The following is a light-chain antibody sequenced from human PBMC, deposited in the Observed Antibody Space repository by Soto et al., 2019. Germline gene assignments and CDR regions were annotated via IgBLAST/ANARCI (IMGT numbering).Light chain of an antibody. Sequence: EIVMTQSPATLSVSPGERATLSCRASQSVSSNLAWYQQKPGQAPRLLTYGASTRATGIPARFSGSGSGTEFTLTISSLQSEDFAVYYCQQYNNWPLTFGQGTRPEIK. CDR3: QQYNNWPLT. CDR1: QSVSSN. J-gene: IGKJ5*01. V-gene: IGKV3-15*01. CDR2: GAS.